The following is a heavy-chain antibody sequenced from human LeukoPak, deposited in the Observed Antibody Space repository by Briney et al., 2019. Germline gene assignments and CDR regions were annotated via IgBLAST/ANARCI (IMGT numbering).Heavy chain of an antibody. Sequence: SETLSLTCTVSGGSINNSSYYGAWIRQPPGKGLEWIGSVYSSGSTYYNPSLKIPVTLSADTSKNQLSLKLHSMTAADTAVYYCARHWTTATHYYPLDFWGQGTLVTVSS. CDR1: GGSINNSSYY. V-gene: IGHV4-39*01. CDR3: ARHWTTATHYYPLDF. D-gene: IGHD1-1*01. CDR2: VYSSGST. J-gene: IGHJ4*02.